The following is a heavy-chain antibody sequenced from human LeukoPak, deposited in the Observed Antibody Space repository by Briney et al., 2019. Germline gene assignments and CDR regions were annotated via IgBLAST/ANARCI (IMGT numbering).Heavy chain of an antibody. CDR3: ARGEDQLDY. V-gene: IGHV3-33*01. CDR1: GFTFSSHG. CDR2: IWYDGSNK. Sequence: GRSLRLSCAASGFTFSSHGIHWVRQAPGKGLEWVAVIWYDGSNKYYADSVKGRFTISRDNSKNMVSLQMNRLRAEDTAVYYCARGEDQLDYWGQGTLVTVSS. J-gene: IGHJ4*02.